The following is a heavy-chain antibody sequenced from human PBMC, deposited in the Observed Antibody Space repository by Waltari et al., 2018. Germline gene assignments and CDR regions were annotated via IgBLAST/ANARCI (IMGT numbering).Heavy chain of an antibody. Sequence: QVQLQQWGAGLLKPSETLSLTCAVYGGSFSGYYWSWIRQPPGKGLEWIGEINHSGSTNYNPSLKSRVTISVDTSKNQFSLKLSSVTAADTAVYYCARYIVGAPPEGFDYWGQGTLVTVSS. V-gene: IGHV4-34*01. D-gene: IGHD1-26*01. CDR1: GGSFSGYY. CDR2: INHSGST. CDR3: ARYIVGAPPEGFDY. J-gene: IGHJ4*02.